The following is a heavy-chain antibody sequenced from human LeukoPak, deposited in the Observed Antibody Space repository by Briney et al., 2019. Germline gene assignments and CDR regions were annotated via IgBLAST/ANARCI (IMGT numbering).Heavy chain of an antibody. CDR1: GYTFTGYY. V-gene: IGHV1-2*06. J-gene: IGHJ4*02. Sequence: ASVKVSCKASGYTFTGYYMHWVRQAPGQGLEWMGRINPNSGGTNYAQKFQGRVTMTRDTSISTAYMELSRLRSDDTAVYYRARDYYDSSGYRTRAFGYWGQGTLVTVSS. D-gene: IGHD3-22*01. CDR2: INPNSGGT. CDR3: ARDYYDSSGYRTRAFGY.